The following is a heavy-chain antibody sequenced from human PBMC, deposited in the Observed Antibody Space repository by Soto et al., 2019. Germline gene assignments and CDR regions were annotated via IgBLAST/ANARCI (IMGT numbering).Heavy chain of an antibody. J-gene: IGHJ4*02. V-gene: IGHV1-46*04. CDR2: INARGGTT. Sequence: GASVKVSCKASGYSFSDFYIHWVRQAPGRGLEWMGMINARGGTTTFAQKLKGRISMTRDTATRRVYMGLNSLTYEDTAVYYCARDLVTAIERAFDYWGQGTLVTVSS. D-gene: IGHD2-21*02. CDR3: ARDLVTAIERAFDY. CDR1: GYSFSDFY.